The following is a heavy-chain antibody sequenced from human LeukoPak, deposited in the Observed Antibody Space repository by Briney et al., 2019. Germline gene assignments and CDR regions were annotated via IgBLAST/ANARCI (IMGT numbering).Heavy chain of an antibody. Sequence: SETLSLTCTVSGGSISSYYWSWIRQPPGKGLEWIGYIYYSGSTNYNPSLKSRVTISVDTSKNQFSLKLSSVTAADTAVYYCARGDYYYDSSGYYYAFDYWGQGTLVTVSS. V-gene: IGHV4-59*12. CDR2: IYYSGST. CDR3: ARGDYYYDSSGYYYAFDY. CDR1: GGSISSYY. D-gene: IGHD3-22*01. J-gene: IGHJ4*02.